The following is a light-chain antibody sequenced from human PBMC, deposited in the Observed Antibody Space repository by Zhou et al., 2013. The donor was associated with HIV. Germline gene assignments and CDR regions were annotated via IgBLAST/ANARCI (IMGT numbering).Light chain of an antibody. J-gene: IGKJ2*01. CDR2: DVS. CDR1: QDIANY. CDR3: QQSYSVPPT. V-gene: IGKV1-39*01. Sequence: DIQMTQSPSSVSASVGDRVTITCQASQDIANYLNWYQQKVGKAPKLLIYDVSSLETGVPSRFSGSGSGADFTLTINSLQPEDFATYFCQQSYSVPPTFGQGTKLEI.